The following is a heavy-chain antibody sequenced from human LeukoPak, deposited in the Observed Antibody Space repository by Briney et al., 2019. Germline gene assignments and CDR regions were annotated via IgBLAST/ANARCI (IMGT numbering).Heavy chain of an antibody. D-gene: IGHD3-3*01. CDR1: GHTFTSYG. V-gene: IGHV1-18*01. CDR2: ISAYNGNT. CDR3: ARDITIFGVVTTFDY. J-gene: IGHJ4*02. Sequence: ASVKVSCKASGHTFTSYGISWVRQAPGQRLEWMGWISAYNGNTNYAQKLQGRVTMTTDTSTSTAYMELRSLRSDDTAVYYCARDITIFGVVTTFDYWGQGTLVTVSS.